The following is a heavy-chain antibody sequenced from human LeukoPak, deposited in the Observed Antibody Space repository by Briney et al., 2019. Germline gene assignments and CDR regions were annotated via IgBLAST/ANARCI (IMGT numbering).Heavy chain of an antibody. CDR3: ASPHRGSTAVEGRALDI. V-gene: IGHV3-53*01. Sequence: GGSLRLSCAASGFTVSSNYMSWVRQAPGKGLEWVSVIYSGGSTYYADSVKGRFTISRDNSKNTLYLQMNSLRAEDTAVYYCASPHRGSTAVEGRALDIWGQGTMVTVSS. CDR1: GFTVSSNY. D-gene: IGHD4-23*01. CDR2: IYSGGST. J-gene: IGHJ3*02.